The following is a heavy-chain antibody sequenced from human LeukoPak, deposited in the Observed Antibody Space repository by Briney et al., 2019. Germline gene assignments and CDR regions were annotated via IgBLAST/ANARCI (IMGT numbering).Heavy chain of an antibody. Sequence: ASVKVSCKASGGTFSSYAISWVRQAPGQGLEWMGGIIPIFGTANYAQKFQGRVTITADESTSTAYMELSSLRSEDTAVYYCARGEGGYCSGGSCPLDYWGQGTLVTVSS. CDR1: GGTFSSYA. J-gene: IGHJ4*02. V-gene: IGHV1-69*13. D-gene: IGHD2-15*01. CDR2: IIPIFGTA. CDR3: ARGEGGYCSGGSCPLDY.